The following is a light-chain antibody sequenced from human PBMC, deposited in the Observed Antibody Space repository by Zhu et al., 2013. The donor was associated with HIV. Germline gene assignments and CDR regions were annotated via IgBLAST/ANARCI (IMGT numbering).Light chain of an antibody. V-gene: IGLV8-61*01. CDR1: SDSVSTNYY. J-gene: IGLJ3*02. CDR3: VLYMGSGTSV. CDR2: STN. Sequence: QTVVTQEPSFSVSPGGTVTLTCGLSSDSVSTNYYPSWYQQTPGQAPRTLIYSTNTRSAGVPDRFSGSILGNKAVLTITGAQADDESDYYCVLYMGSGTSVFGGGTKLTVL.